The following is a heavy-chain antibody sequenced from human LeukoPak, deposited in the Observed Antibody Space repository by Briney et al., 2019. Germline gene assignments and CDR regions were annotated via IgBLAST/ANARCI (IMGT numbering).Heavy chain of an antibody. Sequence: GGSLRLSCAACGFTFSNYEMNWVRQAPGKGPEWISHISNFGDIIHYADSVEGRFTISRDNAKNSLYLQMNSLRAEDTAVYYCAKDATAVIGTVYMDVWGKGTTVTISS. J-gene: IGHJ6*03. CDR1: GFTFSNYE. CDR3: AKDATAVIGTVYMDV. V-gene: IGHV3-48*03. D-gene: IGHD4-11*01. CDR2: ISNFGDII.